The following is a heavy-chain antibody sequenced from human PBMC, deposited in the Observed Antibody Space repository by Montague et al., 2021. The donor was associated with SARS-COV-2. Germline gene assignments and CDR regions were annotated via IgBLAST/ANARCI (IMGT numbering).Heavy chain of an antibody. V-gene: IGHV4-59*01. J-gene: IGHJ6*03. CDR1: GGSISSYY. D-gene: IGHD3-22*01. CDR2: IYYSGST. CDR3: ARGIFMIPFIPAHYYMDV. Sequence: SESLSLTCTVSGGSISSYYWSWIRQPPGKGLEWIGYIYYSGSTNYNPSLKSRVTISVDTSKNQFSLKLSSVTAADTAVYYCARGIFMIPFIPAHYYMDVWGKGTTVTVSS.